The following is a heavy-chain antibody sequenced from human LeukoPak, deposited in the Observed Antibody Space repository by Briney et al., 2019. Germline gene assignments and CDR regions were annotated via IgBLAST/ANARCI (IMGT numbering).Heavy chain of an antibody. CDR3: VRIATVTTPDY. Sequence: GGSLRLSCAASGFTFSSYWMHWVRQPLGKGLVWVSRINPDGTTTNYADSVKGRFTISRDNAKNTLCLQMNSLTVEDTALYYCVRIATVTTPDYWGQGTLVTVSS. D-gene: IGHD4-17*01. CDR1: GFTFSSYW. V-gene: IGHV3-74*01. J-gene: IGHJ4*02. CDR2: INPDGTTT.